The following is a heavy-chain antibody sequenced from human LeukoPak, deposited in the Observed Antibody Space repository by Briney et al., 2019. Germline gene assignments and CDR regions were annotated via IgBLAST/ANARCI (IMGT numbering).Heavy chain of an antibody. CDR1: GYTFTGYY. D-gene: IGHD3-10*01. V-gene: IGHV1-2*02. CDR2: INPNSGGT. Sequence: ASVKVSCKASGYTFTGYYMHWVRQAPGQGLEWMGWINPNSGGTNYAQKFQGRVTMTTDTSTSTAYMELRSLRSDDTAVYYCAREIGYYYGSGSSNGMDVWGQGTTVTVSS. J-gene: IGHJ6*02. CDR3: AREIGYYYGSGSSNGMDV.